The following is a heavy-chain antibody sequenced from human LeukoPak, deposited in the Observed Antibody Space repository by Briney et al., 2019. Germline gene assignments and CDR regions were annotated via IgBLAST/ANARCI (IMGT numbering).Heavy chain of an antibody. CDR3: AHYGDYRFLYYFDH. CDR2: VYWDNNK. D-gene: IGHD4-17*01. V-gene: IGHV2-5*02. J-gene: IGHJ4*02. CDR1: GFSLRTTGVG. Sequence: SGPTLVKPTETLTLTCTFSGFSLRTTGVGVGWVRQPPGKALEWLALVYWDNNKVYSPSLRSRVTVSKDTSKNQVVLTMTNMAPVDTGTYYCAHYGDYRFLYYFDHWGQGALVTVSS.